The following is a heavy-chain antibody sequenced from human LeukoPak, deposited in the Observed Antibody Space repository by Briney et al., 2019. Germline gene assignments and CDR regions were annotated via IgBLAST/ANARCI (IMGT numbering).Heavy chain of an antibody. D-gene: IGHD2-15*01. J-gene: IGHJ3*02. CDR1: GFTFSSYS. Sequence: GGSLRLSCAASGFTFSSYSMNWVRQAPGKGLEWVSYISSSSSSTIYYADSVKGRFTISRDNAKNSLYLQMDSLRAEDTAVYYCARSRMFADAFDIWGQGTMVTVSS. CDR3: ARSRMFADAFDI. CDR2: ISSSSSSTI. V-gene: IGHV3-48*01.